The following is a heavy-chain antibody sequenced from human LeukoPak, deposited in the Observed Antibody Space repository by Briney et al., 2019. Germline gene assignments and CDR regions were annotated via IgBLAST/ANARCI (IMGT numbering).Heavy chain of an antibody. CDR1: GITLMTYA. V-gene: IGHV3-30*18. CDR3: AKGATTVVPAALDY. D-gene: IGHD2-2*01. Sequence: GGSLRLSCAASGITLMTYAMHWVRQAPGKGLEWMAVISYDGSNQYYADSVKGRFTISRDKIRNTLFPQMNSLRGEDTAVYYSAKGATTVVPAALDYWGQGTLVTVSS. CDR2: ISYDGSNQ. J-gene: IGHJ4*02.